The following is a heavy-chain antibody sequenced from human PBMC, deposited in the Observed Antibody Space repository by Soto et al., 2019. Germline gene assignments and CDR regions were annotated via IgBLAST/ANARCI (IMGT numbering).Heavy chain of an antibody. V-gene: IGHV5-51*01. CDR2: IYPVYSDT. Sequence: PGPPLKVPITRTGCSLTKHRIGCVRQMPGKCPEWMGIIYPVYSDTKYNPSFQVQFTISADKSITTTYLQWSSLKASDTAIYYCAASILYSGMDVWGQGTTVTV. CDR3: AASILYSGMDV. CDR1: GCSLTKHR. J-gene: IGHJ6*02.